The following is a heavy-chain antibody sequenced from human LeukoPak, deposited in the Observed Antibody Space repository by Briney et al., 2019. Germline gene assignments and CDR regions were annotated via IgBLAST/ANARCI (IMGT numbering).Heavy chain of an antibody. CDR1: GGSFSGYY. CDR2: INHSGST. V-gene: IGHV4-34*01. J-gene: IGHJ4*02. CDR3: ARHGDSSGYPSDY. D-gene: IGHD3-22*01. Sequence: SETLSLTCAVYGGSFSGYYWSWIRQPPGKGLEWIGEINHSGSTNYNPSLKSRVTISVDTSKNQFSLKLSSVTAADTAVYYCARHGDSSGYPSDYWGQGTLVTVSS.